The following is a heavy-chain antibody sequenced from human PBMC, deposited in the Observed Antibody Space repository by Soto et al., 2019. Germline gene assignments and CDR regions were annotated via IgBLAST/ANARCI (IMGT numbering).Heavy chain of an antibody. J-gene: IGHJ5*02. V-gene: IGHV3-23*01. Sequence: GGSLRLSCAASGFTFSSYAMSWVRQAPGKGLEWVSAISGSGGSTYYADSVKGRFTISRDNSKNTLYLQMNSLRAEDTAVYYCAKGIVDIVAINWFDPWGQGTLVTVSS. CDR1: GFTFSSYA. CDR3: AKGIVDIVAINWFDP. D-gene: IGHD5-12*01. CDR2: ISGSGGST.